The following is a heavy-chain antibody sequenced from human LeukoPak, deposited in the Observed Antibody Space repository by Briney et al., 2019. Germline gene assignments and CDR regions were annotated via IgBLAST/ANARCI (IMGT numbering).Heavy chain of an antibody. J-gene: IGHJ6*02. CDR2: IYYSGST. D-gene: IGHD3-10*01. CDR1: GGSISSGGYY. Sequence: SETLSLTCTVSGGSISSGGYYWSWIRQHPGKGLEWIGYIYYSGSTYYNPSLKSRVTISVGTSKNQFSLKLSSVTAADTAVYYCARGDYYGSGSYNGYYYGMDVWGQGTTVTVSS. CDR3: ARGDYYGSGSYNGYYYGMDV. V-gene: IGHV4-31*03.